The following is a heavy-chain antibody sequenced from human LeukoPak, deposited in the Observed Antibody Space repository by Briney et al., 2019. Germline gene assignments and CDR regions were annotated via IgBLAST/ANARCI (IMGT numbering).Heavy chain of an antibody. CDR1: GGSISSGTYY. Sequence: SETLSITCSVSGGSISSGTYYWNWIRQPAGKGLEWIGRIYTSGSTNYNPSLKSRVTISVDTSKNQFSLRLSSVTAADTAVYYYAKAGYSYGLSYWGQGTLVTVSS. CDR3: AKAGYSYGLSY. D-gene: IGHD5-18*01. CDR2: IYTSGST. J-gene: IGHJ4*02. V-gene: IGHV4-61*02.